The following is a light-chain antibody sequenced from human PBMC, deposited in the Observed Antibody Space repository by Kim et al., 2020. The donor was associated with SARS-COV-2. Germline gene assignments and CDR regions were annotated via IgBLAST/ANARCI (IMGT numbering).Light chain of an antibody. CDR3: QVWDGSTDHYV. Sequence: APGEAAKIPCEGNNIGSKNVQWYQQKAGQAPVLVISHDSDRPSEIPDRFSGSNSGNTATLTISRVEAGDEADYYCQVWDGSTDHYVFGTGTKVTVL. CDR2: HDS. J-gene: IGLJ1*01. CDR1: NIGSKN. V-gene: IGLV3-21*04.